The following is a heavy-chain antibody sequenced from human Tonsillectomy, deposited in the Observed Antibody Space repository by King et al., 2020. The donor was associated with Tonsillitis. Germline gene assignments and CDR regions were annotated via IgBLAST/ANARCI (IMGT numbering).Heavy chain of an antibody. CDR1: GYSFTSYW. CDR2: IYSGDSDT. V-gene: IGHV5-51*01. J-gene: IGHJ2*01. Sequence: QLVQSGGEVKKPGESLKISCKGSGYSFTSYWIGWGGPMAGKSLEWMGIIYSGDSDTRYSPSFQGQVTIPADQSISTAYLQWSSLKASDTAMYYCARHTAYSSNWYFDLWGRGTLVTVSS. CDR3: ARHTAYSSNWYFDL. D-gene: IGHD6-13*01.